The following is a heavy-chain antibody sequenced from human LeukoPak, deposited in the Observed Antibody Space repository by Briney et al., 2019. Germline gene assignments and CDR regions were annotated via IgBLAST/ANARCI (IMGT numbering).Heavy chain of an antibody. CDR3: ARMYHGSGSYVYYFDY. J-gene: IGHJ4*02. V-gene: IGHV3-33*01. Sequence: GRSLRLSCAASGFTFSSYGMHWVRQAPGKGLEWVAVIWYDGSNKYYADSVKGRFTISRDNSKNTLYLQMNSLRAEDTAVYYCARMYHGSGSYVYYFDYWGQGTLVTVSS. D-gene: IGHD3-10*01. CDR2: IWYDGSNK. CDR1: GFTFSSYG.